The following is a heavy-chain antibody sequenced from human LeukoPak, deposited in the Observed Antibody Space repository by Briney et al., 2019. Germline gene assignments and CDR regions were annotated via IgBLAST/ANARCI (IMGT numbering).Heavy chain of an antibody. CDR3: ARGQTYYYDSSGYKY. CDR1: GGSFSGYY. Sequence: PSETLSLTCAVYGGSFSGYYWSWIRQPPGKGLEWIGEINHSGSTDYNPSLKSRVTISVDTSKNQFSLKLSSVTAADTAVYYCARGQTYYYDSSGYKYWGQGTLVTVSS. J-gene: IGHJ4*02. D-gene: IGHD3-22*01. CDR2: INHSGST. V-gene: IGHV4-34*01.